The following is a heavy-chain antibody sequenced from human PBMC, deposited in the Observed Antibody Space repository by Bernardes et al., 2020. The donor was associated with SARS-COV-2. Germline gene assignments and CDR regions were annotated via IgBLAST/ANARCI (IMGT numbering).Heavy chain of an antibody. Sequence: PTLVKPTQTLTLTCTFSGFSLSTSGVGVGWIRQPPGKALEWLALIYWNDDKRYSPSLKSRLTITKDTSKNQVVLTMTNMDPVDTATYYCAHSLSNYDFWSGSSYYYMDVWGKGTTVTVSS. J-gene: IGHJ6*03. V-gene: IGHV2-5*01. CDR1: GFSLSTSGVG. CDR3: AHSLSNYDFWSGSSYYYMDV. D-gene: IGHD3-3*01. CDR2: IYWNDDK.